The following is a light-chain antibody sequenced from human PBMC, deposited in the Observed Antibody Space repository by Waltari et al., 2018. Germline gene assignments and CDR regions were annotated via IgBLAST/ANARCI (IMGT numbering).Light chain of an antibody. Sequence: DIKMTQSPSSLSASVGDRVTITCQASQDINNYLNWYQQKPGKAPKLLIYITSNLEAGVPSRFSGRGSGTHFTFTITSLQPEDVATYFCQQFHSAPWTFGQGTKVEIK. CDR3: QQFHSAPWT. CDR1: QDINNY. V-gene: IGKV1-33*01. CDR2: ITS. J-gene: IGKJ1*01.